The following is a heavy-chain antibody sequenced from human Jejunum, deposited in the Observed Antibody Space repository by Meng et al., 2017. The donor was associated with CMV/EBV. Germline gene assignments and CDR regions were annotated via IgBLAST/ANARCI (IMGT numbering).Heavy chain of an antibody. CDR1: GYTFTDHN. V-gene: IGHV1-18*04. Sequence: QVHLLQAGAEGKNPGASVKISCKTSGYTFTDHNIGWVRQAPGQGIEWVGWISLGNGQTVYGHKLQGRVTVTTDTSTSTAYMELRSLRSDDTAMYYCARDVWGFDYWGQGTLVTVSS. D-gene: IGHD7-27*01. J-gene: IGHJ4*02. CDR2: ISLGNGQT. CDR3: ARDVWGFDY.